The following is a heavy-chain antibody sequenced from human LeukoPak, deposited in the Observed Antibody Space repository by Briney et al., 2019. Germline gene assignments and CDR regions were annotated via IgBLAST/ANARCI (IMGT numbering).Heavy chain of an antibody. D-gene: IGHD6-6*01. V-gene: IGHV3-11*01. Sequence: GGSLRLSCAASGFTVSSTYMSWVRQTPGKGLEWVSYISSSGSTIYYADSVKGRFTISRDNAKNSLYLQMNSLRAEDTAVYYCARDSLARPLGYWGQGTLVTVSS. CDR3: ARDSLARPLGY. CDR2: ISSSGSTI. J-gene: IGHJ4*02. CDR1: GFTVSSTY.